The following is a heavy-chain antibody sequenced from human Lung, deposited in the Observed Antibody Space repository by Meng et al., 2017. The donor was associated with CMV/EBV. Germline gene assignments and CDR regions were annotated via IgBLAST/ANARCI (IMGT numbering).Heavy chain of an antibody. CDR3: ARGKQDAWELLAY. J-gene: IGHJ4*02. V-gene: IGHV4-4*02. D-gene: IGHD1-26*01. CDR2: IDDSGST. CDR1: GVSISSNIR. Sequence: QLHDSGHGLLKPSGTLSLPCGVPGVSISSNIRWTWVRQPPGKGLEWIGDIDDSGSTNYNPSLNSRISISLDKSKNHFSLKVNSVTAADTAVYYCARGKQDAWELLAYWGQGALVTVSS.